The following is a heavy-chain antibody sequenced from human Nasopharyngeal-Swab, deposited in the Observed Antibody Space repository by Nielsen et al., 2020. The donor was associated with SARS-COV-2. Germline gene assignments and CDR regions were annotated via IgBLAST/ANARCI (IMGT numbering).Heavy chain of an antibody. D-gene: IGHD6-13*01. CDR2: IRSKANSYAT. Sequence: GESLKISCAASGFIFSGSAMHWVRQASGKGLEWVGRIRSKANSYATAYAASVKGRFTISRDDSKNTAYLQMNSLKTEDTAVYYCTRLDVAAAGTPDHYWGQGTLVTVSS. J-gene: IGHJ4*02. CDR3: TRLDVAAAGTPDHY. V-gene: IGHV3-73*01. CDR1: GFIFSGSA.